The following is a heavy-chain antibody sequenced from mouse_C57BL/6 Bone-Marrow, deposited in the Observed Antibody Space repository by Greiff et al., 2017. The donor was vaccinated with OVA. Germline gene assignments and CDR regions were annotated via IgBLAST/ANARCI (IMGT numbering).Heavy chain of an antibody. V-gene: IGHV5-6*01. CDR2: ISSGGSYT. J-gene: IGHJ2*01. CDR3: ARHDYYGSSYYYFDY. Sequence: EVQGVESGGDLVKPGGSLKLSCAASGFTFSSYGMSWVRQTPDKRLEWVATISSGGSYTYYPDSVKGRFTISRDTAKNTLYLQMSRLKSEDTAMYYCARHDYYGSSYYYFDYWGQGTTLTVSS. CDR1: GFTFSSYG. D-gene: IGHD1-1*01.